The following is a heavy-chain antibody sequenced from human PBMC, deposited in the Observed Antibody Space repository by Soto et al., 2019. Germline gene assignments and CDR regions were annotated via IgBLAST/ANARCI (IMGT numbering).Heavy chain of an antibody. CDR1: GYTFTSYG. J-gene: IGHJ4*02. D-gene: IGHD5-12*01. Sequence: ASVKVSCKASGYTFTSYGISCVRQAPGQGLEWMGWISAYNGNTNYAQKLQGRVTMTTDTSTSTAYMELRSLRSDDTAVYYCARGSSGYDLNYFDYWGQGTLLTVSS. CDR2: ISAYNGNT. CDR3: ARGSSGYDLNYFDY. V-gene: IGHV1-18*01.